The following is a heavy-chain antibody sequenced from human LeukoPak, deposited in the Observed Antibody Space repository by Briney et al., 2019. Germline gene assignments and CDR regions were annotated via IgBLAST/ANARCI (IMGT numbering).Heavy chain of an antibody. CDR1: GFTFSNHW. CDR2: INRDGSRT. Sequence: GGSLRLSCAASGFTFSNHWMHGVRQAPGKGLMWVSRINRDGSRTDYADSVKGRFTISRDDAKNTLYLQVNSLRAEDTAVYFCARGGSDTAMAHDYWGQGTLVTVSS. V-gene: IGHV3-74*01. CDR3: ARGGSDTAMAHDY. J-gene: IGHJ4*02. D-gene: IGHD5-18*01.